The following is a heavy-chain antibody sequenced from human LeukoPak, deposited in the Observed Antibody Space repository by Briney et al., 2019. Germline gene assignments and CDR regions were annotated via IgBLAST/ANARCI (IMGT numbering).Heavy chain of an antibody. J-gene: IGHJ4*02. CDR1: GFTFSNCA. CDR3: TTDTWYSAGH. D-gene: IGHD2-15*01. Sequence: GGSLRLSCAASGFTFSNCAMHWVRQAPGKGLEWVAIIKKDGSEKYYVDSMKGRFTISRDNAKNSLFLQMNSLGAEDTAIYYCTTDTWYSAGHWGQGTLVTVSS. CDR2: IKKDGSEK. V-gene: IGHV3-7*03.